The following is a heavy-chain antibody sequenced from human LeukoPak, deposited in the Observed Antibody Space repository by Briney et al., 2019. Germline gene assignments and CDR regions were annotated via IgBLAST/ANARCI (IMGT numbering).Heavy chain of an antibody. V-gene: IGHV4-59*01. J-gene: IGHJ4*02. CDR2: IYSSGST. CDR3: ARDSLTDGSFFYDY. CDR1: GGSISSYY. Sequence: PSETLSLTCTVSGGSISSYYWSWIRQPPGKGLEWIGYIYSSGSTNYNPSLKSRVTISVDTSKNQFSLKLSSVTAADTAVYYCARDSLTDGSFFYDYWGQGTLVTVSS. D-gene: IGHD1-26*01.